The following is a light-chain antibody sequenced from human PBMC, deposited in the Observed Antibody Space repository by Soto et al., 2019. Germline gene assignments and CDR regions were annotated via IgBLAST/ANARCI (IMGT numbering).Light chain of an antibody. CDR2: GAP. CDR3: QQYNEWPPLT. V-gene: IGKV3-15*01. Sequence: EIVMTQSPATLSVSPGERATVSCRASQGVNSNLAWYRQKPGQAPRLLIYGAPTRATGIPARFSGSGSGTEFTLTINSLQSEDFAVYYCQQYNEWPPLTFGGGTKVEIK. CDR1: QGVNSN. J-gene: IGKJ4*01.